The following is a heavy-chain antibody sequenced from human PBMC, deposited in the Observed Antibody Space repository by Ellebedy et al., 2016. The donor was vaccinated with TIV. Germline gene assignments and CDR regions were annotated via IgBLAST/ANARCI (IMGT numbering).Heavy chain of an antibody. CDR3: AGDLDV. CDR2: INNDGSST. D-gene: IGHD3-3*01. Sequence: PGGSLRLSCAASRVTFRSYWMHWVRQAPGEGLVWVARINNDGSSTNYADSVKGRFTISRDNAESILYLQMNSLVVEDTAMYYCAGDLDVWGQGTLVTVSS. J-gene: IGHJ4*02. CDR1: RVTFRSYW. V-gene: IGHV3-74*01.